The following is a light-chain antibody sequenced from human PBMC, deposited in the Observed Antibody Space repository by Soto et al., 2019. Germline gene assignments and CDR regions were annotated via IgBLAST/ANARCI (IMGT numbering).Light chain of an antibody. CDR1: QSISSSY. J-gene: IGKJ3*01. CDR2: GTS. V-gene: IGKV3-20*01. CDR3: QHYGTSPFT. Sequence: ELVLTQSPGTLSLSAGERATLSCRASQSISSSYLGWYQQKPGQAPRLVIYGTSSRATGIPDRFSGSGSGTDFTLTITRLEAEDSAVYYCQHYGTSPFTFGPGTKVDI.